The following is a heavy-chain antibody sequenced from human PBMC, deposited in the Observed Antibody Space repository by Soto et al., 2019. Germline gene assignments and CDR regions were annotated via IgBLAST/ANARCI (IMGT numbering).Heavy chain of an antibody. CDR3: ARGSGNPFDY. D-gene: IGHD2-15*01. CDR2: IYSSGST. CDR1: VGSMNTYY. V-gene: IGHV4-59*01. Sequence: PSETLSLTCSVSVGSMNTYYWSWIRQPPGKGLEWIGYIYSSGSTNYKLSLKSRVVFSVDTSKNQFSLKLSSVTAADTAVYYCARGSGNPFDYWGQGTLVTVSS. J-gene: IGHJ4*02.